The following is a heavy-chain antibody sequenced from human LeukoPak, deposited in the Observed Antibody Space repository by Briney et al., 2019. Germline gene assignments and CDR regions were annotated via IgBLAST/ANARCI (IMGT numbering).Heavy chain of an antibody. CDR3: ARGPGHSFKY. CDR2: ISHTGNT. V-gene: IGHV4-34*01. CDR1: DVSFTNYY. D-gene: IGHD1-1*01. J-gene: IGHJ4*02. Sequence: SETLSLTCAVSDVSFTNYYWTWIRQSPGKGLECLGEISHTGNTHYNPSLKSRVTVSVDISVDMSTTRVSLNLKSVTAADTAIYYCARGPGHSFKYWGQGTRVTVSS.